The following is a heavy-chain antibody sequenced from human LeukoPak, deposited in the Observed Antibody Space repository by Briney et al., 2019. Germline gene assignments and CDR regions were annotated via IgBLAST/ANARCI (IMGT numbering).Heavy chain of an antibody. CDR1: GGSISSGGYS. J-gene: IGHJ4*02. D-gene: IGHD5-24*01. V-gene: IGHV4-30-2*01. CDR3: AREMATTGGYFDY. Sequence: SQTLSLTRAVSGGSISSGGYSWRWIRQPPGKGLEWIGYIYHSGSTYYNPSLKSRVTISVDRSKNQFSLKLSSVTAADTAVYYCAREMATTGGYFDYWGQGTLVTVSS. CDR2: IYHSGST.